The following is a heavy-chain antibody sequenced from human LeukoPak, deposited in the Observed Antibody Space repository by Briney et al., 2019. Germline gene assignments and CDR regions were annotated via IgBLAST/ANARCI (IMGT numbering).Heavy chain of an antibody. V-gene: IGHV3-30*03. CDR3: ARGQYYDSYFDY. CDR2: ISHDGSNK. J-gene: IGHJ4*02. CDR1: GFTFSSYS. D-gene: IGHD3-3*01. Sequence: GGSLRLSCAASGFTFSSYSMNWVRQAPGKGLEWVAVISHDGSNKYYADSVKGRFTISRDNSKNTLYLQMNSLRGDDTAVYYCARGQYYDSYFDYWGQGTLVTVSS.